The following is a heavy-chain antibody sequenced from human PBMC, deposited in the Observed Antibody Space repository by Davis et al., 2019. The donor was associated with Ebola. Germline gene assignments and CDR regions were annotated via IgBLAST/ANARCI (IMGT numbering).Heavy chain of an antibody. D-gene: IGHD6-6*01. V-gene: IGHV3-9*01. CDR3: AKDIYSSSHDAFDI. J-gene: IGHJ3*02. CDR2: ISWNSGSI. CDR1: GLTFDDYA. Sequence: SLKISCAASGLTFDDYAMHWVRQAPGKGLEWVSGISWNSGSIGYADSVKGRFTISRDNAKNSLYLQMNSLRAEDTALYYCAKDIYSSSHDAFDIWGQGTMVTVSS.